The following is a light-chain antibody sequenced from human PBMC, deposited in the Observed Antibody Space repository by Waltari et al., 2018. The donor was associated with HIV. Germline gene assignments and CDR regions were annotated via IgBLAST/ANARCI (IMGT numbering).Light chain of an antibody. CDR1: KLGDKY. J-gene: IGLJ2*01. V-gene: IGLV3-1*01. CDR2: QNK. CDR3: QAWDSSTRGL. Sequence: SCELTQPPSMSVSPGQTASITCSGDKLGDKYVCWYQQKPGQSPVLVIYQNKKRPSGIPERFSGSNSGNTGTLTISGTQAVDEADYYCQAWDSSTRGLFGGGTKLTVL.